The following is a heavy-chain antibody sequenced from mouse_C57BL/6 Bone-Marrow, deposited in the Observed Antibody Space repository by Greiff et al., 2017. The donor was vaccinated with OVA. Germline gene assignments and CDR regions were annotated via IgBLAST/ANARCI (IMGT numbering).Heavy chain of an antibody. CDR1: GFNIKDDY. Sequence: LVESGAELVRPGASVKLSCTASGFNIKDDYMHWVKQRPEQGLEWIGWIDPENGDTEYASKFQGKATITADTSSNTAYLQLSSLTSEDTAVYYCTTKGWLLHAMDYWGQGTSVTVSS. CDR3: TTKGWLLHAMDY. J-gene: IGHJ4*01. V-gene: IGHV14-4*01. CDR2: IDPENGDT. D-gene: IGHD2-3*01.